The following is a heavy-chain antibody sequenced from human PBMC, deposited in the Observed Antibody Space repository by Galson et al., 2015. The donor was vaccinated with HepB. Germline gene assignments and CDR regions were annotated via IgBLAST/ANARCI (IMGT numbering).Heavy chain of an antibody. CDR2: IIPIFGTA. CDR3: AREGGGTGCSSTSCPGDYYYYYMDV. D-gene: IGHD2-2*01. J-gene: IGHJ6*03. V-gene: IGHV1-69*13. Sequence: QSGAEVKEPGASVKVSCKASGGAFSSYAISWVRQAPGQGLEWMGGIIPIFGTANYAQKFQGRVTITADESTSTAYMELSSLRSEDTAVYYCAREGGGTGCSSTSCPGDYYYYYMDVWGKGTTVTVSS. CDR1: GGAFSSYA.